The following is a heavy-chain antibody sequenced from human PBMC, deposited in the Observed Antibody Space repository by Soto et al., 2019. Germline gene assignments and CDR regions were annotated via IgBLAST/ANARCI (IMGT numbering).Heavy chain of an antibody. CDR3: AREFRMDTAMYYGMDV. J-gene: IGHJ6*02. Sequence: ASVKVSCKASGGTFSSYAISWVRQAPGQGLEWMGGIIPIFGTANYAQKFQGRVTITADESTRTAYMELSSLRSEDTAVYYCAREFRMDTAMYYGMDVWGQGTTVTVSS. D-gene: IGHD5-18*01. CDR2: IIPIFGTA. CDR1: GGTFSSYA. V-gene: IGHV1-69*13.